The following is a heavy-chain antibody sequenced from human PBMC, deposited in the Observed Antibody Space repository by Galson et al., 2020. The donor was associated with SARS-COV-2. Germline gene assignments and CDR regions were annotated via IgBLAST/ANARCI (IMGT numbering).Heavy chain of an antibody. Sequence: SETLSLTCTVSGGSIISSSHYWVWIRQPPGKGLEWVGTINFRGSTIYNPSLNSRVTISVDTSKNQFSLKLSSVTASDTAVYFCARRDSSGYYQHLCYVDYWGQGALVTVSS. V-gene: IGHV4-39*01. CDR1: GGSIISSSHY. J-gene: IGHJ4*02. CDR2: INFRGST. CDR3: ARRDSSGYYQHLCYVDY. D-gene: IGHD3-22*01.